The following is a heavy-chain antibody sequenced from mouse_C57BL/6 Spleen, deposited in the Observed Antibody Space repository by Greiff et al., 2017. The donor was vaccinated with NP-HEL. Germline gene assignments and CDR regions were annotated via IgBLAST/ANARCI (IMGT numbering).Heavy chain of an antibody. CDR3: ARIYYGNLPWFAY. V-gene: IGHV8-12*01. CDR2: IYWDDDK. CDR1: GFSLSTSGMG. Sequence: QVTLKESGPGILQSSQTLSLTCSFSGFSLSTSGMGVSWIRQPSGKGLEWLAHIYWDDDKRYNPSLKSGLTISKDTSRNQVFLKITSVDTADTATYYCARIYYGNLPWFAYWGQGTLVTVSA. J-gene: IGHJ3*01. D-gene: IGHD2-1*01.